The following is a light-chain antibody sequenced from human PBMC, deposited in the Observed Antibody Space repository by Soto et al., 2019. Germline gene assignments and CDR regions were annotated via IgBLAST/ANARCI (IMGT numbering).Light chain of an antibody. CDR2: EVA. Sequence: QSVLTQPASVSGSDGQSITISCTGTSSDVGAYNYVSWYQQRPGIAPRLMIYEVANRPSGVSNRFSGSKSGNTASLTISGLQGVDEADYYCTSYRGISSLVVFGTGATVTVL. J-gene: IGLJ1*01. CDR1: SSDVGAYNY. CDR3: TSYRGISSLVV. V-gene: IGLV2-14*01.